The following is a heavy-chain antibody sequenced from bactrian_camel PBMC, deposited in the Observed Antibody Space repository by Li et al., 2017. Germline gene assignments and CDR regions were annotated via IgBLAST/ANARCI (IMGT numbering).Heavy chain of an antibody. CDR3: AATASTWRMEDCSTRDGEYAS. CDR2: IVAGGDNN. J-gene: IGHJ4*01. CDR1: GYTGSSCS. V-gene: IGHV3S40*01. Sequence: VQLVESGGDLVPPGGSLRLACTASGYTGSSCSMGWWRQAPGRGLEWVSHIVAGGDNNYYADSVKGRFTIYRDNAKNTVYLQLNSLKTEDMAMYYCAATASTWRMEDCSTRDGEYASWGQGTQVTVS. D-gene: IGHD1*01.